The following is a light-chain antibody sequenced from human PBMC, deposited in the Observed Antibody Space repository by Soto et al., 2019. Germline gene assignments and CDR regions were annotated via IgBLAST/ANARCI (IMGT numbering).Light chain of an antibody. Sequence: QSVLTQPPSASGTPGQRVTISCSGSSSNIESKTVNWYQQLPGTAPKLLIYSNNQRPSGVPDRFSGSKSGTSASLAISGLQSEDEADYYCATWDDSLNGHVVFGGGTQLTVL. CDR2: SNN. CDR1: SSNIESKT. CDR3: ATWDDSLNGHVV. V-gene: IGLV1-44*01. J-gene: IGLJ2*01.